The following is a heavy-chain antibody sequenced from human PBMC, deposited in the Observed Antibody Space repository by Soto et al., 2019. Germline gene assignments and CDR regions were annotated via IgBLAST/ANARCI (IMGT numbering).Heavy chain of an antibody. CDR1: GFTFSSYA. CDR3: VKAIVLLWFGELFEQNYYYGMDV. V-gene: IGHV3-23*01. Sequence: PGGSLRLSCAASGFTFSSYAMSWVRQAPGKGLEWVSAISGSGGSTYYADSVKGRFTISRDNSKNTLYLQMNSLRAEDTAVYYCVKAIVLLWFGELFEQNYYYGMDVWGQGTTVTVSS. J-gene: IGHJ6*02. D-gene: IGHD3-10*01. CDR2: ISGSGGST.